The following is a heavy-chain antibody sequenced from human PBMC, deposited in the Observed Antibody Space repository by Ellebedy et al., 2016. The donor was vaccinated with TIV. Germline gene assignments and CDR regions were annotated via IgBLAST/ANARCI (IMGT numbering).Heavy chain of an antibody. J-gene: IGHJ4*02. CDR1: GYTFTSYG. V-gene: IGHV1-18*01. CDR2: ISAYNGNT. D-gene: IGHD2-15*01. Sequence: ASVKVSXKASGYTFTSYGISWVRQAPGQGLEWMGWISAYNGNTNYAQKLQGRVTMTTDTSTSTAYMELRSLRSDDTAVYYCARDHGVVVVAAVVNDDWGQGTLVTVSS. CDR3: ARDHGVVVVAAVVNDD.